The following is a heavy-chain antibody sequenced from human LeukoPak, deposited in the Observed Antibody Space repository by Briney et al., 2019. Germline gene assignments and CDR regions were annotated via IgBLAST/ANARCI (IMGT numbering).Heavy chain of an antibody. CDR2: ITVSGGNT. V-gene: IGHV3-23*01. D-gene: IGHD6-13*01. J-gene: IGHJ6*02. CDR1: GVTLSSYS. Sequence: HPGGSLRLSCAAPGVTLSSYSMSWVRQAPGMGLEWGSVITVSGGNTYYADSVKGRFTISKDNSKNTVYLQMSSLRVDDAAVYYCAKAASSSWPSYYYGMDVWGQGTTVTVSS. CDR3: AKAASSSWPSYYYGMDV.